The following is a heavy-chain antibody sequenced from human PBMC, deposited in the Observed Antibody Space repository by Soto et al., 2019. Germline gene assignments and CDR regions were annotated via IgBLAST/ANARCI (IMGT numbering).Heavy chain of an antibody. CDR1: GFTFSSYG. CDR3: ANGGEMATGEDY. V-gene: IGHV3-30*18. CDR2: ISYDGSNK. J-gene: IGHJ4*02. D-gene: IGHD3-16*01. Sequence: QVQLVESGGGVVQPGRSLRLSCAASGFTFSSYGMHWVRQAPGKGLEWVAVISYDGSNKYYADSVKGRFTISRDNSKNTLYLQMNSLRAEDTAVYYCANGGEMATGEDYWGQGTLVTVSS.